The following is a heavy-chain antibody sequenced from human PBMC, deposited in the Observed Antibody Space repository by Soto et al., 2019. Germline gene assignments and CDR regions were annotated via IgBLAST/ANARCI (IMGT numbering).Heavy chain of an antibody. V-gene: IGHV4-39*01. CDR2: VYYNGNT. CDR1: GGSIRSGSNS. J-gene: IGHJ5*02. D-gene: IGHD3-10*01. CDR3: VRQTIVRGVLSWFDP. Sequence: QLQLQESGPRLVKPSETLSLICSVSGGSIRSGSNSWAWIRQPPGKGLDWIGTVYYNGNTYYNASLKSLVTISADTSKNQFSLKLSSVSAADTAVYYCVRQTIVRGVLSWFDPWGQGTLVTVSS.